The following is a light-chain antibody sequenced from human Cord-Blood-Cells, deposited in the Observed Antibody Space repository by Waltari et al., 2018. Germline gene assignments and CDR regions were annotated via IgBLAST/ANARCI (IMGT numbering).Light chain of an antibody. Sequence: EIVMTQSPASLSVSPGARATLSCRASQSVSSNLAWYQQNPGQAPRLLIYGGSTGATGIPARVSGVGCGTECTLTISSLQSEHFAGYVCQQYMNWPLPVGGGTKVEIK. CDR2: GGS. CDR3: QQYMNWPLP. J-gene: IGKJ4*01. CDR1: QSVSSN. V-gene: IGKV3-15*01.